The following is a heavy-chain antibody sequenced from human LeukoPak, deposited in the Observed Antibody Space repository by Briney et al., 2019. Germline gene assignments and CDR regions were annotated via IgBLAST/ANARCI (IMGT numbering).Heavy chain of an antibody. CDR2: IYYSGST. J-gene: IGHJ3*02. CDR3: ARDFRDAFDI. Sequence: PSETLSLTCTVSGGSTSSYYWSWIRQPPGKGLEWIGYIYYSGSTNYNPSLKSRVTISVDTSKNQLSLKLSSVTAADTAVYYCARDFRDAFDIWGQGTMVTVSS. V-gene: IGHV4-59*12. CDR1: GGSTSSYY.